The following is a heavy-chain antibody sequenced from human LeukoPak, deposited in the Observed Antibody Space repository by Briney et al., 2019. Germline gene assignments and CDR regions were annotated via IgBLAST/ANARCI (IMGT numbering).Heavy chain of an antibody. CDR1: GYTFTSYD. Sequence: ASVTVSFKASGYTFTSYDINWVRQATGQGLEWMGWMNPNSGNTGYAQKFQGRVAMTRNSSISTAYMELSSLRSEDTAVYYCARRLGYCSDGSCYSLNYWGQGTLVTVSS. CDR3: ARRLGYCSDGSCYSLNY. D-gene: IGHD2-15*01. V-gene: IGHV1-8*01. CDR2: MNPNSGNT. J-gene: IGHJ4*02.